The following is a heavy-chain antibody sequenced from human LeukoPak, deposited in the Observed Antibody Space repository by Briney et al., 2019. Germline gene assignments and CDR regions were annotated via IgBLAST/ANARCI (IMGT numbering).Heavy chain of an antibody. Sequence: SETLSLTCTVSGGSISSSDYYWGWVRQTPGKGLEWIANIYYIGATYYNPSLKSRVTMSVDTSSNQFSLRLSSVTAADSAVYYCARDLLYGDSAFDIWGQGTMVTVSS. V-gene: IGHV4-39*07. CDR2: IYYIGAT. D-gene: IGHD4-17*01. CDR3: ARDLLYGDSAFDI. J-gene: IGHJ3*02. CDR1: GGSISSSDYY.